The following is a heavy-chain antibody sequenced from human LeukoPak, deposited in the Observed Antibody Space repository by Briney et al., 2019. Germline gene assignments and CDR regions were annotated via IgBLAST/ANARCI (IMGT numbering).Heavy chain of an antibody. D-gene: IGHD3-22*01. J-gene: IGHJ4*02. Sequence: GGSLRLSCAASGFTFSTYSMNWVRQAPGKGLEWVSSISSSSSYISYADSVKGRFTISRDNAKNSLYLQMNSLRAEDTAIYYCAKRSSTSSGYFDFWGRGTLVTVSS. CDR1: GFTFSTYS. V-gene: IGHV3-21*04. CDR3: AKRSSTSSGYFDF. CDR2: ISSSSSYI.